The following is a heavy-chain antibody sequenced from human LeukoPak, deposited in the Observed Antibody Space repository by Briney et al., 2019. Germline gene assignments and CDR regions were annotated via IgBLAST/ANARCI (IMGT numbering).Heavy chain of an antibody. V-gene: IGHV4-59*01. Sequence: SETLSLTCTVSGGSISSSYWSWIRQPPGKGLEWIGYISYSGSTNYNPSLKSRVTISVDTSKNQFSLKLSSVTAADTAVYYCARSYYDSSVFSLYFDYWGQGTLVTVSS. CDR3: ARSYYDSSVFSLYFDY. CDR2: ISYSGST. CDR1: GGSISSSY. J-gene: IGHJ4*02. D-gene: IGHD3-22*01.